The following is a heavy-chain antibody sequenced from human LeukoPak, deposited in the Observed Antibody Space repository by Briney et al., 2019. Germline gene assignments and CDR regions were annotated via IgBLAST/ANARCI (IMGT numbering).Heavy chain of an antibody. D-gene: IGHD3-3*01. CDR3: ARAECDFWSGYFDY. Sequence: ASVKVSCKASGGTFSSYAISWVRQAPGQGLEWVGGIIPIFGTANYAQKFQGRVTITADESTSTAYMELSSLRSEDTAVYYCARAECDFWSGYFDYWGQGTLVTVSS. J-gene: IGHJ4*02. CDR1: GGTFSSYA. V-gene: IGHV1-69*01. CDR2: IIPIFGTA.